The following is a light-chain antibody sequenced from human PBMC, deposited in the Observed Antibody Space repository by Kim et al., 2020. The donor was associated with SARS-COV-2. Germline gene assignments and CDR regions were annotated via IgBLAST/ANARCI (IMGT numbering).Light chain of an antibody. V-gene: IGLV2-23*02. J-gene: IGLJ1*01. CDR3: CSYAGRNIYV. CDR2: EVS. Sequence: GQSITIYCTGTSSDVGNYNLVSWYQQHPGKAPKVMIYEVSKRPSWVSDRFSGSKSANMASLTISGLQTEDEADYYCCSYAGRNIYVFGTGTKVTVL. CDR1: SSDVGNYNL.